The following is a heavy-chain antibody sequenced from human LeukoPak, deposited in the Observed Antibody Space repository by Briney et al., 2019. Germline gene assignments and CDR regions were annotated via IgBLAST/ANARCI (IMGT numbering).Heavy chain of an antibody. Sequence: GGSLRLSCAASGFTFSSYWMSWVRQAPGKGLEWVSNIKQDGSEKYYVDSVKGRFTISRDNAKNSLYLQMNSLRAEDTAVYYCARTLCSGGSCYTFGWFDPWGQGTLVTVSS. D-gene: IGHD2-15*01. CDR2: IKQDGSEK. CDR3: ARTLCSGGSCYTFGWFDP. J-gene: IGHJ5*02. CDR1: GFTFSSYW. V-gene: IGHV3-7*01.